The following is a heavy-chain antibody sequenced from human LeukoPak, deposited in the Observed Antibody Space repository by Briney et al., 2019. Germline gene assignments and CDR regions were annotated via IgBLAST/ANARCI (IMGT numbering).Heavy chain of an antibody. CDR3: ARMGVTYGSGSYPYYYYGMDV. CDR1: GFTFSSYW. D-gene: IGHD3-10*01. CDR2: IKQDGSEK. Sequence: PGGSLRLSCAASGFTFSSYWMSWVRQAPGKGLEWVANIKQDGSEKYYVDSVKGRFTISRDNAKNSLYLQMNSLRAEDTAVYYCARMGVTYGSGSYPYYYYGMDVWGQGTTVTVSS. J-gene: IGHJ6*02. V-gene: IGHV3-7*01.